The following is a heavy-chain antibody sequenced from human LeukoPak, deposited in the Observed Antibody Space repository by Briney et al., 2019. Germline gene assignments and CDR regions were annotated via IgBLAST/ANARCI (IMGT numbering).Heavy chain of an antibody. Sequence: SETLSLTCAVSGGSISSGGYSWSWIRQPPGKGLEWIGYIYHSGSTYYNPSLKSRVTISVDGSKNQFSLKLSSVTAADTAVYYCARRVTNYWYFDLWGRGTLVTVSS. V-gene: IGHV4-30-2*01. CDR1: GGSISSGGYS. CDR3: ARRVTNYWYFDL. D-gene: IGHD2-21*02. CDR2: IYHSGST. J-gene: IGHJ2*01.